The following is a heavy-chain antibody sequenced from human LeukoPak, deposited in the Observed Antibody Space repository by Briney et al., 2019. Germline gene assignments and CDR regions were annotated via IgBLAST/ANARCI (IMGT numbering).Heavy chain of an antibody. V-gene: IGHV4-30-2*01. CDR2: INHSGST. Sequence: PSQTLSLTCAVSGGSISSGGYSWSWTRQPPGKGLEWIGEINHSGSTNYNPSLKSRVTISVDTSKNQFSLKLSSVTAADTAVYYCASRDSSGSGDAFDIWGQGTMVTVSS. J-gene: IGHJ3*02. D-gene: IGHD3-22*01. CDR3: ASRDSSGSGDAFDI. CDR1: GGSISSGGYS.